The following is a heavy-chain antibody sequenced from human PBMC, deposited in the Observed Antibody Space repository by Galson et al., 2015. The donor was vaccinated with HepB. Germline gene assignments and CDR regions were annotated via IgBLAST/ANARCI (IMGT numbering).Heavy chain of an antibody. Sequence: SLRLSCAASGFTFGDYTMSWVRQAPGKGLQWVANIKEDGSEIYYADSVKGRFSISRDNAKKSLYLQMNSLRAEDTAVYYGVEAALHWGQGALVTVSS. D-gene: IGHD6-6*01. CDR3: VEAALH. CDR1: GFTFGDYT. J-gene: IGHJ4*02. V-gene: IGHV3-7*03. CDR2: IKEDGSEI.